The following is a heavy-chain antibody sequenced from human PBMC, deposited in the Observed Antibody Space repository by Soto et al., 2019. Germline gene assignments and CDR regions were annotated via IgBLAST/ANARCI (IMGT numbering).Heavy chain of an antibody. Sequence: ASVKVSCKASGYTFTSYYMHWVRQAPGQGLEWMGIINPSGGSTSYAQKFQGRVIMTRDTSTSTVYMELSSLRSEDTAVYYCAREVNTIFGVVINAAYFDYWGQGTLVTVSS. V-gene: IGHV1-46*01. CDR1: GYTFTSYY. J-gene: IGHJ4*02. CDR2: INPSGGST. D-gene: IGHD3-3*01. CDR3: AREVNTIFGVVINAAYFDY.